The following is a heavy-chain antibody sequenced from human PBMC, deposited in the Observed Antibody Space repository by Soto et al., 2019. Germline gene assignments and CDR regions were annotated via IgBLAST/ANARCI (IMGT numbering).Heavy chain of an antibody. CDR3: ARDRYGDQLWGQDDFDF. V-gene: IGHV3-23*01. CDR2: ISGSGDST. CDR1: GFTFSNYA. Sequence: EAQLLESGGGLVQPGGSLRLSCAASGFTFSNYAMRWVRQAPGKGLEWVSAISGSGDSTYYADSVKGRFTISRDNSKNTLYLQMNGMRAEDTAIYYCARDRYGDQLWGQDDFDFWGQGTLVTVSA. J-gene: IGHJ4*02. D-gene: IGHD2-21*02.